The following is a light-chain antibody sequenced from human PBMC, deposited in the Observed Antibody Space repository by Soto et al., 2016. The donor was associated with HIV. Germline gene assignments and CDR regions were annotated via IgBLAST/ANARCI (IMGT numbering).Light chain of an antibody. CDR1: QAISNY. CDR2: AAS. CDR3: QQSHSPPRT. Sequence: DIQMTQSPSAMSASVGDRVTITCRASQAISNYLAWFQQTPGKVPKRLIYAASSLQSGVPSRFSGSRSGREFTLTISSLQPEDFATYYCQQSHSPPRTFGQGTKVEIK. J-gene: IGKJ1*01. V-gene: IGKV1-17*03.